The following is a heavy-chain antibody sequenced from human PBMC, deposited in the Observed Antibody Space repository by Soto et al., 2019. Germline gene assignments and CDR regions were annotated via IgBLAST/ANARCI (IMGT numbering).Heavy chain of an antibody. Sequence: EVQLVESGGGLVQPGGSLTLSCAAAGFECRIFLMQWVRQAPGKGLEWVSRMNGDGSGVFYADSVKGRFTISRDNARNTLYLQLNSLRAEDTAGYYCVRDTELWGHGTQVSVSS. D-gene: IGHD4-17*01. J-gene: IGHJ4*01. CDR2: MNGDGSGV. V-gene: IGHV3-74*01. CDR1: GFECRIFL. CDR3: VRDTEL.